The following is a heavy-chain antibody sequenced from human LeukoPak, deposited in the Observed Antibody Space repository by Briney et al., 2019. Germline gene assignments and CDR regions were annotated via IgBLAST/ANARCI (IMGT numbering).Heavy chain of an antibody. J-gene: IGHJ5*02. CDR1: GYTFTSYD. CDR2: IIPIFGTA. V-gene: IGHV1-69*13. Sequence: GASVKVSCKASGYTFTSYDINWVRQAPGQGLEWMGGIIPIFGTANYAQKFQGRVTITADESTSTAYMELSSLRSEDTAVYYCARDQGSSWPAWGQGTLVTVSS. D-gene: IGHD6-13*01. CDR3: ARDQGSSWPA.